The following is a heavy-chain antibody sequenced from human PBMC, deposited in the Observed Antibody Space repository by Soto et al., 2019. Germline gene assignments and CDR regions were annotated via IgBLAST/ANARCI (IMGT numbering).Heavy chain of an antibody. V-gene: IGHV1-69*13. CDR1: GGTFSSYS. CDR3: AREAKDIVVVPAATGVYWYFDL. Sequence: GASVKVSCKSSGGTFSSYSISWVRQAPGQGLECMGGIIPIFGTANYAQKFQGRVTITADESTSTAYMELSSLRSEDTAVYYCAREAKDIVVVPAATGVYWYFDLWGRGTLVTVSS. J-gene: IGHJ2*01. CDR2: IIPIFGTA. D-gene: IGHD2-2*01.